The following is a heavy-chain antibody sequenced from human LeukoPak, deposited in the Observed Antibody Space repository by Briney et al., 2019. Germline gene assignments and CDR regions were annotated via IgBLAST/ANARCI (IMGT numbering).Heavy chain of an antibody. Sequence: GGSLRLSCAASGFTFSSYWMSWVRQAPGKGLEWVANIKQDGSENYYVDSVKGRFTISRDNAKNSLYLQMNSLRAEDTAVYYCARVGDGEWGHYMDVWGKGTTVTVSS. D-gene: IGHD2-8*01. J-gene: IGHJ6*03. CDR3: ARVGDGEWGHYMDV. CDR2: IKQDGSEN. V-gene: IGHV3-7*01. CDR1: GFTFSSYW.